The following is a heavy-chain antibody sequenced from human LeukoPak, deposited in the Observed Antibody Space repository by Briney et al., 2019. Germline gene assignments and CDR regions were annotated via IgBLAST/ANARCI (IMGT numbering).Heavy chain of an antibody. Sequence: GGSLRLSCAASEFTFSSYAMSWVRQAPGKGLEWVSSISSSGGSTYYADSVKGRFTISRDNSKSTLYLQMNSLRTDDTAVYYCAKDPLGGNPRNGDHFYYGMDVWGQGTTVAVSS. J-gene: IGHJ6*01. D-gene: IGHD3-10*01. CDR2: ISSSGGST. CDR1: EFTFSSYA. V-gene: IGHV3-23*01. CDR3: AKDPLGGNPRNGDHFYYGMDV.